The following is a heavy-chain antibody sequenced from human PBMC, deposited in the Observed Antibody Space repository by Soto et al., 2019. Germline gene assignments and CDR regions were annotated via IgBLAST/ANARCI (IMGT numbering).Heavy chain of an antibody. Sequence: SVKVSCKASGDTFSFYTINWVRQAPGLGLEWMGRVNPIVSMSNYAQKFQGRVTITADKSTNTAYMQLSSLRSEDTAIYYCAASYGSGYRDFDYWGQGALVTVSS. CDR1: GDTFSFYT. CDR3: AASYGSGYRDFDY. J-gene: IGHJ4*02. V-gene: IGHV1-69*02. D-gene: IGHD3-10*01. CDR2: VNPIVSMS.